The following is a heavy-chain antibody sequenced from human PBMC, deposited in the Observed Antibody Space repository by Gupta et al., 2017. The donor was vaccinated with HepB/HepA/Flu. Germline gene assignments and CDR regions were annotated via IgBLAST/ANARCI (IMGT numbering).Heavy chain of an antibody. CDR2: TYYRSKWYN. V-gene: IGHV6-1*01. Sequence: QVQLQQSGPGLVKPSQTLSLTCAISGDSVSSNSAAWNWIRQSPSRGLEWLGRTYYRSKWYNDYAVSVKRRIIINPDTSKNQFSLQLNSATPEDTAVYYCARGEISTAGRWFDPWGQGTLVTVSS. CDR3: ARGEISTAGRWFDP. CDR1: GDSVSSNSAA. D-gene: IGHD1-26*01. J-gene: IGHJ5*02.